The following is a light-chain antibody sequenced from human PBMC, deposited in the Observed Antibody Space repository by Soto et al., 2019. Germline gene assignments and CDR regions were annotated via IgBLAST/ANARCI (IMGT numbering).Light chain of an antibody. CDR1: SSNIGSNS. Sequence: QSVLTQPPSASGTPGQRVTISCSGSSSNIGSNSVNWYQQLPGTAPKLLIYSNDRRPSGVPDRFSGSKSGTSASLAISGLQSEDEADYSSAAWDDSLTGYVFGTGTKVTVL. V-gene: IGLV1-44*01. CDR2: SND. J-gene: IGLJ1*01. CDR3: AAWDDSLTGYV.